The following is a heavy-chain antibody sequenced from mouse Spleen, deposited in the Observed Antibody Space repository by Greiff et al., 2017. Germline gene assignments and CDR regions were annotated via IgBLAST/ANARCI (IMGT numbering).Heavy chain of an antibody. Sequence: EVKVVESGPVLVKPGASVKMSCKASGYTFTDYYMNWVKQSHGKSLEWIGVINPYNGGTSYNQKFKGKATLTVDKSSSTAYMELNSLTSEDSAVYYCARGYSYWYFDVWGAGTTVTVSS. V-gene: IGHV1-19*01. D-gene: IGHD2-3*01. CDR1: GYTFTDYY. J-gene: IGHJ1*01. CDR3: ARGYSYWYFDV. CDR2: INPYNGGT.